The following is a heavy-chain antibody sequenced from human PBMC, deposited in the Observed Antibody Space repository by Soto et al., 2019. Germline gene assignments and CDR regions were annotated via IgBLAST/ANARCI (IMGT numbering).Heavy chain of an antibody. J-gene: IGHJ5*02. Sequence: PSETLSLTCTVSGGSISSYYWSWMRQPPGKGLEGIGYIYYSGSTNYNPSLKSRVTISVDTSKTHSSLKLSSVTAADTAVYYCARGSSGYDYVWGSYRLNWFDPWGQGTLVTVSS. CDR2: IYYSGST. D-gene: IGHD3-16*02. V-gene: IGHV4-59*01. CDR1: GGSISSYY. CDR3: ARGSSGYDYVWGSYRLNWFDP.